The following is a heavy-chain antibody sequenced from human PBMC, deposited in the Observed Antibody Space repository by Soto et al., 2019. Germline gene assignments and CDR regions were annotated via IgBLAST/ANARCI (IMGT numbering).Heavy chain of an antibody. J-gene: IGHJ3*02. D-gene: IGHD3-22*01. CDR2: ISYDGSNK. CDR1: GFTFSRYA. V-gene: IGHV3-30-3*01. CDR3: AKDTGVDYYDRHDAFDI. Sequence: GGSLRLSCAASGFTFSRYAMHWVRQAPGKGLEWVAVISYDGSNKYYADSVRGRFTISRDNSKNTLYLQMNSLRAEDTAVYYCAKDTGVDYYDRHDAFDIWGQGTMVTVSS.